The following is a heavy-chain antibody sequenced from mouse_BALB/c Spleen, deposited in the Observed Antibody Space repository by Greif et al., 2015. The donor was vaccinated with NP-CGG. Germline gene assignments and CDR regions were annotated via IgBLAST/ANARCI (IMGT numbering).Heavy chain of an antibody. CDR2: IWAGGST. D-gene: IGHD1-2*01. CDR3: ARGGALLRRPLDY. V-gene: IGHV2-9*02. J-gene: IGHJ2*01. CDR1: GFSLTSYG. Sequence: QVQLQQSGPGLVAPSQSLSIPCTVSGFSLTSYGVHWVRQPPGKGLEWLGVIWAGGSTNYNSALMSRLSISKDNSKSQVFLKMNRLQTDDTAMYYCARGGALLRRPLDYWGQGTTLTVSS.